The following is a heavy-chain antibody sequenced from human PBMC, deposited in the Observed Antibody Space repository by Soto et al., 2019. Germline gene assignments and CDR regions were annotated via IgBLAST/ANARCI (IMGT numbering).Heavy chain of an antibody. CDR2: INPSGGST. V-gene: IGHV1-46*03. CDR1: GYTFTSYY. J-gene: IGHJ6*03. Sequence: ASVKVSCKASGYTFTSYYMHWVRQAPGQGLEWMGIINPSGGSTSYAQKFQGRVTMTRDTSTSTVYMELSSLRSEDTAVYYCARDSNFDSSSSGNYYYYYMDVWGKGTTVTVSS. D-gene: IGHD6-6*01. CDR3: ARDSNFDSSSSGNYYYYYMDV.